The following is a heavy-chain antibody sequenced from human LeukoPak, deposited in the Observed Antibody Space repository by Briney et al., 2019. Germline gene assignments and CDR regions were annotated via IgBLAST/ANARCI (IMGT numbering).Heavy chain of an antibody. CDR2: INNDGSNT. J-gene: IGHJ3*01. CDR1: GFTLSSYW. CDR3: ARGGVNHGFDF. V-gene: IGHV3-74*01. Sequence: PGGSRRLSCEASGFTLSSYWMHGARQAQGKGLVWVSRINNDGSNTIYADSVNGRFTISRDNAKNTLYLQMNSLRAEDTSVFYCARGGVNHGFDFWGQGTMVTVSS. D-gene: IGHD3-10*01.